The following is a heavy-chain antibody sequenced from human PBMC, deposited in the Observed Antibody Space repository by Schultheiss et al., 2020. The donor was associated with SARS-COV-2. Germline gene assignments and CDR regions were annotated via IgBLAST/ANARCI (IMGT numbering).Heavy chain of an antibody. V-gene: IGHV3-9*01. CDR2: ISWNSGSI. CDR1: GFTFSSYS. J-gene: IGHJ6*02. Sequence: GGSLRLSCAASGFTFSSYSMNWVRQAPGKGLEWVSGISWNSGSIGYADSVKGRFTISRDNAKNSLYLQMNSLRAEDTALYYCARPQAYYYYYGMDVWGQGTTVTVSS. CDR3: ARPQAYYYYYGMDV.